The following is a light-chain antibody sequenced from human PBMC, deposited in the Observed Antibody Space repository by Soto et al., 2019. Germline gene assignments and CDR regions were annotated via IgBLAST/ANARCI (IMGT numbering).Light chain of an antibody. CDR3: QQRNTWPT. CDR2: DAS. V-gene: IGKV3-11*01. J-gene: IGKJ3*01. CDR1: QSVSNNY. Sequence: IALPQPPGTLALSEGERATLSCRASQSVSNNYLAWYQQKPGQAPRLLIYDASYRATGIPARFSGSGSGTDFTLTISSLEPEDFAVYYCQQRNTWPTFGPGTKVDIK.